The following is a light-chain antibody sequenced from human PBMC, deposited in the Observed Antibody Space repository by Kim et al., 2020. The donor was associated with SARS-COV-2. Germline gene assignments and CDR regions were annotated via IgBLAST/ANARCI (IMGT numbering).Light chain of an antibody. CDR2: GAS. CDR1: QGISSF. Sequence: DIQLTQSPSFLSASVGDRVSITCRASQGISSFLAWYQQKPGKAPKLLIYGASTLQSGAPSRFSGSGSGTEFTLTISSLQPEDFATYYCQQLNSYPLTFGPGTKVDIK. V-gene: IGKV1-9*01. CDR3: QQLNSYPLT. J-gene: IGKJ3*01.